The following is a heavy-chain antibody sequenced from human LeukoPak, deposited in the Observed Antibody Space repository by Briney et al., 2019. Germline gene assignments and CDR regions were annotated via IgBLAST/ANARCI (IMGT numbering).Heavy chain of an antibody. Sequence: ASVKVSCKASGYTFTDYYLRWVRQAPGQGLEWMGWINPYSGGTKYTQKFQGRVTMTRDTSISTAYMDLNRLTFDDTAFYYCARGDIYGDYVWWGQGTLVTVSS. CDR1: GYTFTDYY. CDR2: INPYSGGT. D-gene: IGHD4-17*01. V-gene: IGHV1-2*02. CDR3: ARGDIYGDYVW. J-gene: IGHJ4*02.